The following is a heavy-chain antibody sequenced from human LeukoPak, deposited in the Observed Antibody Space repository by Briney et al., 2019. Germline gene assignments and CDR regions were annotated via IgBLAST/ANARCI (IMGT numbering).Heavy chain of an antibody. CDR3: ARDPSSSSSVGGYLDY. Sequence: GGSLRLSCAASGFTSSSYWMSWVRQAPGKGLEWVANIKQDGSEKYYVDSVKGRFTISRDNAKNSLYLQMNSLRAEDTAVYYCARDPSSSSSVGGYLDYWGQGTLVAVSS. D-gene: IGHD6-6*01. CDR1: GFTSSSYW. V-gene: IGHV3-7*01. CDR2: IKQDGSEK. J-gene: IGHJ4*02.